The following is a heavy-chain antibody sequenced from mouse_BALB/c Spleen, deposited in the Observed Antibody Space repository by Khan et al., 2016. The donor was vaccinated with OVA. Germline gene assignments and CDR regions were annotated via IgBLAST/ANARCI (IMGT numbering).Heavy chain of an antibody. Sequence: EVQLQESGPGLVKPSQSLSLTCTVTGFSITSGYGWNWIRQFPGNKLEWMGYISYSGSTNNNPSLKSRISITRDTTKNQFLLQLNSVTTEDTATYYCARTARIKYWGQGTTLTVSS. V-gene: IGHV3-2*02. CDR1: GFSITSGYG. CDR2: ISYSGST. D-gene: IGHD1-2*01. J-gene: IGHJ2*01. CDR3: ARTARIKY.